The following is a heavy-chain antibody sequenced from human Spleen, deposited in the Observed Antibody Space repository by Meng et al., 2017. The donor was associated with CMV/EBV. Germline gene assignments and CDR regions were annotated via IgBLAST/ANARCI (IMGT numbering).Heavy chain of an antibody. D-gene: IGHD2-2*01. CDR3: ACGRGGYCSSTSCETPYFDY. Sequence: FDYYGSTCVLQCPGQGLGWGSGVNWNGDTTGCTDSVTGPFTTSRDIAKNSLYLQMNSLRVEDTAFYSCACGRGGYCSSTSCETPYFDYWGQGALVTVYS. CDR2: VNWNGDTT. J-gene: IGHJ4*02. CDR1: FDYYG. V-gene: IGHV3-20*03.